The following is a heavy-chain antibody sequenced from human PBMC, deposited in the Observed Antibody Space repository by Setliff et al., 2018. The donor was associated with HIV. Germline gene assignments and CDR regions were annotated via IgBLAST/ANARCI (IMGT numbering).Heavy chain of an antibody. CDR1: GYSFSSYA. CDR3: AKTSPKDGYSSDF. CDR2: ISAYNGHT. V-gene: IGHV1-18*01. J-gene: IGHJ4*02. D-gene: IGHD4-4*01. Sequence: GASVKVSCKASGYSFSSYAISWVRQAPGQGLEWMGWISAYNGHTNYAQKFQERVTITTDTSTNTAYMELSSLGSDDTAVYYCAKTSPKDGYSSDFWGQGTPVTVSS.